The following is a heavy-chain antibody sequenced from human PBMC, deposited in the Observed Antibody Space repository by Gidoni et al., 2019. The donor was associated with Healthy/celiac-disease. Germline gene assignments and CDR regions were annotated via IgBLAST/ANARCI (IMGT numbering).Heavy chain of an antibody. D-gene: IGHD5-12*01. CDR1: GFTFRSYA. CDR3: AKWDQSGYDYRYDY. Sequence: EAQLLESGRGLVQPGVSLSLSCAASGFTFRSYAMSWVRQAPGKGLKWVSAISGSGGSTYYADSVKGRFTISRDNSKNTLYLQMNSLRAEDTAVYYCAKWDQSGYDYRYDYWGQGTLVTVSS. J-gene: IGHJ4*02. CDR2: ISGSGGST. V-gene: IGHV3-23*01.